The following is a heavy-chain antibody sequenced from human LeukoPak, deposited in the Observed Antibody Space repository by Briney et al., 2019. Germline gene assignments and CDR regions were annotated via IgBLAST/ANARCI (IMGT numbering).Heavy chain of an antibody. Sequence: GRSLRLSCVASGFTFSSYALHWLRQAPGKGLEWVAVISADGTEKYYADSVKGRFTMSRDNSQNTLYLQMNSLRTEDTAVYYCARDAPYSGGCCAFDIWGQGTMVTVSS. D-gene: IGHD6-19*01. CDR1: GFTFSSYA. V-gene: IGHV3-30-3*01. J-gene: IGHJ3*02. CDR3: ARDAPYSGGCCAFDI. CDR2: ISADGTEK.